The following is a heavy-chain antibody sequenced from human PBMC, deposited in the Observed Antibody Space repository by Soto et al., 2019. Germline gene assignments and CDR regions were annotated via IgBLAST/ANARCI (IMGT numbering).Heavy chain of an antibody. CDR3: AHRRDTAAGTYFDY. CDR1: GFSLSTSGVG. D-gene: IGHD6-13*01. CDR2: IYWDDDK. Sequence: GSGPTLVNPTQTLTLTCTFSGFSLSTSGVGVGWIRQPPGKALEWLVLIYWDDDKRYSPSLKSRLTITKDTSKNQVVLTMTNMDPVDTATYYCAHRRDTAAGTYFDYWGQGTLVTVSS. J-gene: IGHJ4*02. V-gene: IGHV2-5*02.